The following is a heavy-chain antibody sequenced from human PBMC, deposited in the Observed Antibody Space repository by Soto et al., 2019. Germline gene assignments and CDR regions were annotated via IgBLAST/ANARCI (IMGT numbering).Heavy chain of an antibody. D-gene: IGHD2-15*01. V-gene: IGHV1-69*08. CDR1: GDAFSGYT. CDR3: AGAAVHTPTWMGD. Sequence: QVQLVPSGAEVKKPGSSMKVSCKASGDAFSGYTFKWVRQAPGQGIEWMGRLIPAVGQANNAQKFQGRLTITADEAARPVYMDLSSLTAQDTAVYFCAGAAVHTPTWMGDWGQGTLVTVSS. J-gene: IGHJ1*01. CDR2: LIPAVGQA.